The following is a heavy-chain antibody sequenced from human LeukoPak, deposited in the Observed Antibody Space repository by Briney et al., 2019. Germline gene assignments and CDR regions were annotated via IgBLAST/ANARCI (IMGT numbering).Heavy chain of an antibody. D-gene: IGHD5-24*01. CDR3: ARDQGWLQFDY. CDR1: GFTFSSYW. V-gene: IGHV3-7*01. Sequence: GGSLRLSCAASGFTFSSYWMSWVRQAPGKGLEWVANIKEDGSKTYYMDSVKGRFTISRDNAQNSLYLQMNSLTAEDSALYYCARDQGWLQFDYWGQGALATVSP. J-gene: IGHJ4*02. CDR2: IKEDGSKT.